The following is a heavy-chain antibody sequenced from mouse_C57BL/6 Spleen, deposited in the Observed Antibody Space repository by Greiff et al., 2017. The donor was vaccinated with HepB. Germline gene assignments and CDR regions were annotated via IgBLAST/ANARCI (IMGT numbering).Heavy chain of an antibody. CDR1: GYTFTSYW. J-gene: IGHJ3*01. D-gene: IGHD3-1*01. CDR2: IDPSDSYT. CDR3: ARSQKRDWLAY. Sequence: QVQLQQPGAELVMPGASVKLSCKASGYTFTSYWMHWVKQRPGQGLEWIGEIDPSDSYTNYNQKFKGKSTLTVDKSSSTAYMQLSSLTSEDSAVYYCARSQKRDWLAYWGQGTLVTVSA. V-gene: IGHV1-69*01.